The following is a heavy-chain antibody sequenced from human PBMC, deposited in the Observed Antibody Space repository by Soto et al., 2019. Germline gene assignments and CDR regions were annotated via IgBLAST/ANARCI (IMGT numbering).Heavy chain of an antibody. V-gene: IGHV1-18*01. Sequence: QVQLVQSGAEVKKPGASVKVSCEASGYTFTTYGISWVRQAPGQGLEWMGWISPYNGNTNYAQKFQGRVTMTTDTATSTAYMDLRSLRSDDKAVYYCARGAPSWAYGMDVWGQGTTVTVSS. J-gene: IGHJ6*02. D-gene: IGHD1-26*01. CDR1: GYTFTTYG. CDR2: ISPYNGNT. CDR3: ARGAPSWAYGMDV.